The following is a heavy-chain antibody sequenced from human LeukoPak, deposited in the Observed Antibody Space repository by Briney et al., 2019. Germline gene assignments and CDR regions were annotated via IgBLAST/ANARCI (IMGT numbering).Heavy chain of an antibody. V-gene: IGHV1-24*01. CDR1: GYTFTSYG. J-gene: IGHJ4*02. CDR2: FDPEDGET. CDR3: AKEKWLRFDS. D-gene: IGHD5-12*01. Sequence: ASVKVSCKASGYTFTSYGISWVRQAPGQGLEWMGGFDPEDGETFYAQKFQGRVTMTEDTSTDTAYMELSSLRADDTAVYFCAKEKWLRFDSWGQGTLVTVSS.